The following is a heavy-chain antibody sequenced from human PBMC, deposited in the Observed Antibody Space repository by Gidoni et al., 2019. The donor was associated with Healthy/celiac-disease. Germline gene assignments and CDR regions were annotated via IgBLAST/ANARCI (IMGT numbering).Heavy chain of an antibody. D-gene: IGHD3-9*01. J-gene: IGHJ4*02. Sequence: QVTLKESGPALATPTQTLTLTCTFPVSSLTTSGMRVSWIRQPPGKALEWLARIDWDDDKFYSTSLKTRITISKDTSKNQVVLTMTDMDPVDTATYYCARDILTGYYTRFDYWGQGTLVTVSS. V-gene: IGHV2-70*04. CDR3: ARDILTGYYTRFDY. CDR2: IDWDDDK. CDR1: VSSLTTSGMR.